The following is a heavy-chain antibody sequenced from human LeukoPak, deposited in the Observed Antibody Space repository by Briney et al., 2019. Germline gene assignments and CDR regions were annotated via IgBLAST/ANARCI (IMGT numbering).Heavy chain of an antibody. CDR3: AKQLGYCSDGSCYFPY. Sequence: PGGSLRLSCAASGFTFSSSAMSWVRQAPGKGLEWVSAISNNGGYTYYADSVQGRFTISRDNSKSTLCLQMNSLRAEDTAVYYCAKQLGYCSDGSCYFPYXGXXTLVTVSS. V-gene: IGHV3-23*01. CDR1: GFTFSSSA. J-gene: IGHJ4*01. CDR2: ISNNGGYT. D-gene: IGHD2-15*01.